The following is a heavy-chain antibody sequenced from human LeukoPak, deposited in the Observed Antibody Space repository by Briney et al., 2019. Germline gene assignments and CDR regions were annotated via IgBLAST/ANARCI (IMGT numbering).Heavy chain of an antibody. Sequence: GESLQISSQGSGYSFTSYWLGWVRQMPRKGLEWMGIIYPADSDTRYSPSFQCQVTISADKSITTAYLPWSSLKASDTPMYYCSTEYYYGSGTYYFWGQGTLVSVSS. CDR2: IYPADSDT. V-gene: IGHV5-51*01. CDR1: GYSFTSYW. J-gene: IGHJ4*02. D-gene: IGHD3-10*01. CDR3: STEYYYGSGTYYF.